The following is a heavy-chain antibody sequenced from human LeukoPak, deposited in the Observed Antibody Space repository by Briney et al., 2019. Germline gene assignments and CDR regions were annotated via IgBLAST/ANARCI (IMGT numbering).Heavy chain of an antibody. V-gene: IGHV1-69*13. Sequence: SVKVSCTTSGGTFSNCAISWVRQAPGQGLEWMGGIIPIFGTAHYAQKFQGRVTITADESASTAYMELSSLRSEDTAVYYCARGWLAETTVVTPYNYWGQGTVVTVSS. CDR2: IIPIFGTA. J-gene: IGHJ4*02. D-gene: IGHD4-23*01. CDR1: GGTFSNCA. CDR3: ARGWLAETTVVTPYNY.